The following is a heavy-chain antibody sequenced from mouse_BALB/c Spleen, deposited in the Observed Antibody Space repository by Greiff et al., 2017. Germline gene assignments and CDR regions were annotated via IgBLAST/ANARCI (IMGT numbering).Heavy chain of an antibody. V-gene: IGHV1-14*01. CDR2: INPYNDGT. CDR3: AREGDGYYVAY. Sequence: EVKLVESGPELVKPGASVKMSCKASGYTFTSYVMHWVKQKPGQGLEWIGYINPYNDGTKYNEKFKGKATLTSDKSSSTAYMELSSLTSEDSAVYYCAREGDGYYVAYWGQGTLVTVSA. J-gene: IGHJ3*01. CDR1: GYTFTSYV. D-gene: IGHD2-3*01.